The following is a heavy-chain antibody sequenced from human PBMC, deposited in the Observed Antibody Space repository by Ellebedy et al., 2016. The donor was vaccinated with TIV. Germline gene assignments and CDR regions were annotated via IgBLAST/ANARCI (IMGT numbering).Heavy chain of an antibody. V-gene: IGHV4-39*06. CDR1: GGSISSSSYY. CDR2: IYHSGST. Sequence: SETLSLTXTVSGGSISSSSYYWGWIRQPPGKGLEWIGSIYHSGSTYYNPSLKSRAAISVDTSKNQFPLKLSYVTAADTAVYYCARTDLRYGMDVWGQGTTVTVSS. J-gene: IGHJ6*02. CDR3: ARTDLRYGMDV. D-gene: IGHD3/OR15-3a*01.